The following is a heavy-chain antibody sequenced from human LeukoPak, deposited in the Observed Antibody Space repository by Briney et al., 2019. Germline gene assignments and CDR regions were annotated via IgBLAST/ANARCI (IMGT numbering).Heavy chain of an antibody. CDR2: IYYSGST. Sequence: SETLSLTCTVSGGSISSGDYYWSWIRQPPGKGLEWIGYIYYSGSTYYNPSLKSRVTISVDTSKNQFSLKLSSVTAADTAVYYCARDGTPTKDAFDIWGQGTMVTVSS. CDR1: GGSISSGDYY. J-gene: IGHJ3*02. CDR3: ARDGTPTKDAFDI. V-gene: IGHV4-30-4*02. D-gene: IGHD1-26*01.